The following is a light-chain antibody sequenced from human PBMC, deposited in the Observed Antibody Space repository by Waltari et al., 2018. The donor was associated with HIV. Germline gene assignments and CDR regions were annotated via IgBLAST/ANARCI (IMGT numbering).Light chain of an antibody. V-gene: IGKV2-30*02. CDR2: KVS. CDR3: MQGTHWPWT. CDR1: QSLLHTDGNIY. J-gene: IGKJ1*01. Sequence: DVVMTQSPLSLPVTLGQPASISCRSSQSLLHTDGNIYLNWFQQRPGQSPRRLIYKVSNRDSGVPDRFSGSGLGTDFTLKISRVEAEDVGVYYCMQGTHWPWTFGRGTKVEIK.